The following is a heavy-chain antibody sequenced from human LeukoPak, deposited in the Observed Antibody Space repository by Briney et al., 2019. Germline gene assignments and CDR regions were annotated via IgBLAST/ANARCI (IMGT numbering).Heavy chain of an antibody. CDR3: ARTRGTHISMAYLDS. CDR1: GGTFSSYA. J-gene: IGHJ4*02. CDR2: IIPIFGTT. Sequence: ASVKVSCKASGGTFSSYAISWVRQAPGQGLEWMGGIIPIFGTTNYAQKFQGRVTITADESTSTAYMELSSLRSDDTAVYYCARTRGTHISMAYLDSWGQGTLVTVSS. V-gene: IGHV1-69*13. D-gene: IGHD2/OR15-2a*01.